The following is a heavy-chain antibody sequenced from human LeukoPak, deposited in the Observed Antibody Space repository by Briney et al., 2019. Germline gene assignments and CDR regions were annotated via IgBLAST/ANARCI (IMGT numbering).Heavy chain of an antibody. CDR1: GASISGYY. Sequence: SVTLSLTCPVSGASISGYYWSWIRQPPPQRLEWIGYITDSESTNYNPSLRSRVMISVDTSKNQFSLKLSSVTAADTAVYYCARLSAWDPIGGEVILDYWGHGALVTVSS. D-gene: IGHD1-26*01. J-gene: IGHJ4*01. CDR2: ITDSEST. V-gene: IGHV4-59*01. CDR3: ARLSAWDPIGGEVILDY.